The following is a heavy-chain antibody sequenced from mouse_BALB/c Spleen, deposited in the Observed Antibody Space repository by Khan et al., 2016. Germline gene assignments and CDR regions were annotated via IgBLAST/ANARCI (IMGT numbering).Heavy chain of an antibody. CDR3: ARSLYDYDADY. J-gene: IGHJ2*01. CDR1: GYTFTSYW. Sequence: QVQLQQPGAELVKPGASVKLSCKASGYTFTSYWMHWVKQRPGQGLEWIGEINPSNGRTNYNEKFKSKATLTVDKSSSTAYMHLSSLTSEDSAVYYYARSLYDYDADYWGQGTTLTVSS. D-gene: IGHD2-4*01. CDR2: INPSNGRT. V-gene: IGHV1S81*02.